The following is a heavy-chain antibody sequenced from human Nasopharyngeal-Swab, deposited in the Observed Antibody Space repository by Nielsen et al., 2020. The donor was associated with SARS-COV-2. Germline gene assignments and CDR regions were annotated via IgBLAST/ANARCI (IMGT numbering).Heavy chain of an antibody. CDR1: GFTFSSYW. J-gene: IGHJ4*02. V-gene: IGHV3-7*01. CDR2: IKQDGSEE. D-gene: IGHD3-16*01. CDR3: ARPPTFGGVYYFDY. Sequence: GESLKISCAASGFTFSSYWMSWVRQAPGKGLEWVANIKQDGSEEYYVDSVKGRFTISRDNAKNSLYLQMNSLRAEDTAVYYCARPPTFGGVYYFDYWGQGTLVTVSS.